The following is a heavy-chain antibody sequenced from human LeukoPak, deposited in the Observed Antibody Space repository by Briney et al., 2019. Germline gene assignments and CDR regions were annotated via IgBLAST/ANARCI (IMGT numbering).Heavy chain of an antibody. D-gene: IGHD6-13*01. CDR2: IKQDGSEK. CDR1: GIKFNIYG. V-gene: IGHV3-7*03. CDR3: AKSPGNSWYYFDY. Sequence: PGGSLRLSCVASGIKFNIYGMSWVRQAPGKGLEWVANIKQDGSEKYYVDSVKGRFTISRDNAKNSLYLQMNSLRAEDTAVYYCAKSPGNSWYYFDYWGQGTLVTVSS. J-gene: IGHJ4*02.